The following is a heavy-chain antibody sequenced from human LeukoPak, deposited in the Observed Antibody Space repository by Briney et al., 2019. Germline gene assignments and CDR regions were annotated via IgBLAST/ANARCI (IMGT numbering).Heavy chain of an antibody. Sequence: PGGSLRLSCAASGSTFSSYAMSWVRQAPGKGLEWVSAISGSGGSTYYADSVKGRFTISRDNSKNTLYLQMNSLRAEDTAVYYCAKVDGDRYYFDYWGQGTLVTVSS. CDR2: ISGSGGST. D-gene: IGHD4-17*01. CDR3: AKVDGDRYYFDY. V-gene: IGHV3-23*01. CDR1: GSTFSSYA. J-gene: IGHJ4*02.